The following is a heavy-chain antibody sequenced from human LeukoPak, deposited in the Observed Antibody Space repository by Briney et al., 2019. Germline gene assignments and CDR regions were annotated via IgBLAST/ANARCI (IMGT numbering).Heavy chain of an antibody. CDR2: IYYSGST. D-gene: IGHD1-14*01. CDR3: ARGRGTNLDS. Sequence: SQTLSLTCTVSGGSISSGGYYWSWIRQHPGKGLEWIGYIYYSGSTYYNPSLKTRVTISVDTSKTQFSLKLSSVTAADTAVYYCARGRGTNLDSWGQGTLVTVSS. J-gene: IGHJ4*02. CDR1: GGSISSGGYY. V-gene: IGHV4-31*03.